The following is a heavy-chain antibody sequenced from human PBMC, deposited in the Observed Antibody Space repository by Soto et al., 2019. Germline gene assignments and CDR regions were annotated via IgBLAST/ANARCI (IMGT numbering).Heavy chain of an antibody. CDR1: GYAFTGYY. CDR3: AREVQGGAVAGYAFDI. Sequence: ASVKVSCKASGYAFTGYYMHWVRQAPGQGLEWMGWINPNSGGTNYAQKFQGRVTMTRDTSISTAYMELSRLRSDDTAVYYCAREVQGGAVAGYAFDIWGQGTMVTVSS. J-gene: IGHJ3*02. V-gene: IGHV1-2*02. D-gene: IGHD6-19*01. CDR2: INPNSGGT.